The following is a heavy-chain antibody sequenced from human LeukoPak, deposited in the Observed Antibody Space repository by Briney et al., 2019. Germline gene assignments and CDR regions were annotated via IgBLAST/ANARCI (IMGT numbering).Heavy chain of an antibody. CDR3: ARDPVSYSSSWYGVDY. CDR1: GYTFTGYY. Sequence: ASVKVSCKASGYTFTGYYMHWVRQAPGQGLEWMGIINPSGGSTSYAQKFQGRVTMTRDTSTSTVYMELSSLRSEDTAVYYCARDPVSYSSSWYGVDYWGQGTLVTVSS. V-gene: IGHV1-46*01. CDR2: INPSGGST. D-gene: IGHD6-13*01. J-gene: IGHJ4*02.